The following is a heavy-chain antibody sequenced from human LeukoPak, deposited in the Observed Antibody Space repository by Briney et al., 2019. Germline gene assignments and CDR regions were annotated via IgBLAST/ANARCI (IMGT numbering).Heavy chain of an antibody. Sequence: SETLSLTCAVYGESFSGYYWGWIRQPPGKGLEWIGEINHSGSTNYNPSLKSRVSISVDTSKNQFSLKLSSVTAADTAVYYCARGPLRSGYYRPNWFDPWGQGTLVTVSS. V-gene: IGHV4-34*01. D-gene: IGHD3-3*01. CDR3: ARGPLRSGYYRPNWFDP. CDR1: GESFSGYY. CDR2: INHSGST. J-gene: IGHJ5*02.